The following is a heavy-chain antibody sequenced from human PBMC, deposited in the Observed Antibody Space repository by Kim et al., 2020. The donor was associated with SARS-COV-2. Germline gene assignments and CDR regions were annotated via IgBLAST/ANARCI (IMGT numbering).Heavy chain of an antibody. D-gene: IGHD5-12*01. V-gene: IGHV4-30-2*04. Sequence: YNPSLKSRLTIAVDTSKNQFSLKRSSVTAADTAVYYCTSVGALSGYGINYWGQGTLVTVSS. J-gene: IGHJ4*02. CDR3: TSVGALSGYGINY.